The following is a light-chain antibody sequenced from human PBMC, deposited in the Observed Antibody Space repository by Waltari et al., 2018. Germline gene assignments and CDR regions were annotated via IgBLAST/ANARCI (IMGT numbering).Light chain of an antibody. J-gene: IGKJ4*01. V-gene: IGKV3-11*01. CDR1: QSVNMY. Sequence: EIVFTQYQATLSLSPGERATLSCRASQSVNMYLAWYQQRPGLAPILLIYDKYNRATDIPARFIGSGSETDFSLTISSLEPEDFAVYYCQQRRNWPLTCGGGTKVEIK. CDR3: QQRRNWPLT. CDR2: DKY.